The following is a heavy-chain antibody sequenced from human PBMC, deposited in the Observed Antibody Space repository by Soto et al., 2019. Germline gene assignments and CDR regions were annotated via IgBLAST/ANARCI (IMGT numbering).Heavy chain of an antibody. D-gene: IGHD6-13*01. CDR2: IYPGDSDT. Sequence: GESLKISCKGSGYSFTSYWISWVRQMPGKGLEWMGIIYPGDSDTRYSPSFQGQVTISADKSISTAYLQWSSLKASDTAMYYCARTSAAGKYYYGMDVCGQGTTVPVSS. CDR1: GYSFTSYW. V-gene: IGHV5-51*01. J-gene: IGHJ6*02. CDR3: ARTSAAGKYYYGMDV.